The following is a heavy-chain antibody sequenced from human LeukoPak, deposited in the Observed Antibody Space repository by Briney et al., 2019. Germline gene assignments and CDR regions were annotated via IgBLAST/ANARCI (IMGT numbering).Heavy chain of an antibody. J-gene: IGHJ4*02. CDR3: AKARSIWFGDFDY. CDR1: GFTFSIFW. CDR2: INSDGSST. V-gene: IGHV3-74*01. D-gene: IGHD3-10*01. Sequence: GGSLRLSCAASGFTFSIFWMHWVRRAPGKGPVWVSRINSDGSSTDYADSVKGRFTISRDNAKNTLYLQMNSLRAEDTAVYYCAKARSIWFGDFDYWGQGTLVTVSS.